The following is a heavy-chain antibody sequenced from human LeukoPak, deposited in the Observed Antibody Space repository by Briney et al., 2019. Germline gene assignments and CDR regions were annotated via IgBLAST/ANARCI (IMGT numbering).Heavy chain of an antibody. Sequence: GGSLRLSCAASGFTFNTYSMNWVRQAPGKGMEWVSYISSSSSTIYYADSVKGRFTISRDNAKNSLYLQMNSLRAEDTAVYYCARGGADSSGWETAYYYYYMDVWGKGTTVTVSS. V-gene: IGHV3-48*01. CDR2: ISSSSSTI. D-gene: IGHD6-19*01. CDR3: ARGGADSSGWETAYYYYYMDV. CDR1: GFTFNTYS. J-gene: IGHJ6*03.